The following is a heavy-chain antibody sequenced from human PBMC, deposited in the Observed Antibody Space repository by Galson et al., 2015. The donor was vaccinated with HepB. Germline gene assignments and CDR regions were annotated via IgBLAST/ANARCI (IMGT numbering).Heavy chain of an antibody. CDR2: ISLSSTTI. D-gene: IGHD2-8*01. Sequence: SLRLSCAASGFTFSDYYMSWIRQAPGKGLEWVSYISLSSTTIYYADSVKGRFTTSRDNAKNSLYLQMNGLRVEDTAVYYCAILGEKIVLMVSPRFDPWGQGTLVTVSS. CDR3: AILGEKIVLMVSPRFDP. CDR1: GFTFSDYY. J-gene: IGHJ5*02. V-gene: IGHV3-11*01.